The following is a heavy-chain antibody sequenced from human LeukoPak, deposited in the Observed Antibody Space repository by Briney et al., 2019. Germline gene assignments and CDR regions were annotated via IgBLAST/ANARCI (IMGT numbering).Heavy chain of an antibody. CDR1: GFTFSNAW. CDR3: TTDYYGSGIDY. V-gene: IGHV3-15*01. Sequence: TGESLRLSCAASGFTFSNAWMSWVRQAPGKGLEWVGRIKSKTDGGTTDYAAPVKGRFTISRDDSKNTLYLQMNSLKTEDTAVYYCTTDYYGSGIDYWGQGTLVTVSS. CDR2: IKSKTDGGTT. D-gene: IGHD3-10*01. J-gene: IGHJ4*02.